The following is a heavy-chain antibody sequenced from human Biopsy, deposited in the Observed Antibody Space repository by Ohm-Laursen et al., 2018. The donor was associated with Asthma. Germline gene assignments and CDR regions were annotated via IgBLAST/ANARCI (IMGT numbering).Heavy chain of an antibody. CDR2: INSVFGTT. CDR1: GGTFNTYV. Sequence: GSSVKVPCKSLGGTFNTYVIGWVRQAPGQGLEWIGGINSVFGTTTYPQKFQDRVTITADDSTSTVYMELSSLRSEDTAVYYCARKAGSCISRTCYSLDFWGQGTLVTVSS. CDR3: ARKAGSCISRTCYSLDF. V-gene: IGHV1-69*01. J-gene: IGHJ4*02. D-gene: IGHD2-2*01.